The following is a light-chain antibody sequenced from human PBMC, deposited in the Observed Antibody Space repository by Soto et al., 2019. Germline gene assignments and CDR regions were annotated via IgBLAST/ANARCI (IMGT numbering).Light chain of an antibody. CDR3: QQHDIVPRT. J-gene: IGKJ5*01. Sequence: VVKYSRGTLSLSPGDRASLPCRASLTLSRYSLALCQHQPGQAHGLXXSGXSRRAKGIPDRFSGAGSGTAFTLTISRLDPEDFSSYDCQQHDIVPRTFGQGTRLEIK. V-gene: IGKV3-20*01. CDR2: GXS. CDR1: LTLSRYS.